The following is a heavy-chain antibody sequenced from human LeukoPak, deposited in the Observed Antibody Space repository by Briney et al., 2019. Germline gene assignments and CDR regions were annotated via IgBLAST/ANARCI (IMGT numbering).Heavy chain of an antibody. Sequence: GGSLRLSCAASGITFGSYAMSWVRQAPGKGLEWVSVIYSGDNTYYVESVKGRFTISRDNSKNTLFLQMNRLRAEDTAVYYCAGRRVLDASFDYWGQGTLVTVSS. J-gene: IGHJ4*02. CDR3: AGRRVLDASFDY. CDR2: IYSGDNT. D-gene: IGHD3-16*01. CDR1: GITFGSYA. V-gene: IGHV3-66*02.